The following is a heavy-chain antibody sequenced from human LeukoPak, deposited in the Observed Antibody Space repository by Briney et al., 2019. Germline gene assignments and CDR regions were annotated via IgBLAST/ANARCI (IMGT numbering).Heavy chain of an antibody. CDR2: IYYSGST. D-gene: IGHD4-23*01. V-gene: IGHV4-39*01. J-gene: IGHJ4*02. CDR1: GGSISSSSYY. Sequence: SETLSLTCTVSGGSISSSSYYWGWIRQPPGKGLEWIGSIYYSGSTYYNPSLKSRVTISVDTSKNQFSLKLSSVTAADTAVYYCARGGFYGGTAGRTYFDYWGQGTLVTVSS. CDR3: ARGGFYGGTAGRTYFDY.